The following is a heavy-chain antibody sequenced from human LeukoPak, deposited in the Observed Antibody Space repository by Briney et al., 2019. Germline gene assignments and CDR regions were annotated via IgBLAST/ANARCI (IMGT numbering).Heavy chain of an antibody. V-gene: IGHV3-23*01. J-gene: IGHJ4*02. D-gene: IGHD3-22*01. CDR1: GFTFISYA. CDR2: LSGNAGRP. CDR3: AKAYDSSGYYPYYFDY. Sequence: PGGSLRLSCAASGFTFISYAMSWVRQAPGKGLEWVSSLSGNAGRPYYADSVKGRFTISRDNSKNTLYLQMNSLRAEDTAIYYCAKAYDSSGYYPYYFDYWGQGTLVTVSS.